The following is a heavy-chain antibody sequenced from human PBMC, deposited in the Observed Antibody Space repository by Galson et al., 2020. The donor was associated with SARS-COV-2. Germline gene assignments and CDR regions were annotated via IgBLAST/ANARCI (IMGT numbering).Heavy chain of an antibody. CDR1: GGSISSGGYY. Sequence: LSLTCTVSGGSISSGGYYWSWIRQHPGKGLEWIGYIYYSGSTYYNPSLKSRVTISVDTSKNQFSLKLSSVTAADTAVYYCARAGGGFNDAFDIWGQGTMVTVSS. V-gene: IGHV4-31*03. CDR3: ARAGGGFNDAFDI. CDR2: IYYSGST. J-gene: IGHJ3*02. D-gene: IGHD5-12*01.